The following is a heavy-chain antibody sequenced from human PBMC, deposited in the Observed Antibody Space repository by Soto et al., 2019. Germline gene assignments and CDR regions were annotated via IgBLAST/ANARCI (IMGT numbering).Heavy chain of an antibody. V-gene: IGHV4-30-4*01. D-gene: IGHD3-9*01. Sequence: PSETLSLTCTVSGGSISSGDYYWSWIRQPPGKGLEWIGYIYYSGSTYYNPSLKSRVTISVDTSKKQFSLKLSSVTAADTAVYYCARLRYFDWFRIYYFDYWGQGTMVTVSS. CDR1: GGSISSGDYY. CDR2: IYYSGST. CDR3: ARLRYFDWFRIYYFDY. J-gene: IGHJ4*02.